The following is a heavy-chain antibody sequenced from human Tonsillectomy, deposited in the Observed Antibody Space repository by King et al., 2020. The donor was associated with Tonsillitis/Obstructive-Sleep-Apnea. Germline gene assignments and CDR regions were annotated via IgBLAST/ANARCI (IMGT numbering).Heavy chain of an antibody. CDR2: TRNKANSYTT. V-gene: IGHV3-72*01. Sequence: VQLVESGGGLVQPGGSLRLSCAASGFTFSDHYMDWVRQAPGKGLEWGGRTRNKANSYTTEYAASVKGRLTISRDDSKNSLYLQMNSLKTEDTAVYYCARVGSLIYNDFDYWGQGTLVTVSS. D-gene: IGHD3-10*01. J-gene: IGHJ4*02. CDR3: ARVGSLIYNDFDY. CDR1: GFTFSDHY.